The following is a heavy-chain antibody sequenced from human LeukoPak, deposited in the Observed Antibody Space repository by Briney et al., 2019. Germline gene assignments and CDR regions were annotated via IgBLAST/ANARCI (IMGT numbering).Heavy chain of an antibody. J-gene: IGHJ3*02. CDR3: ARERGGFTMMGPGKNAFDI. D-gene: IGHD3-22*01. CDR2: ISSSSSYI. Sequence: GGSLRLSCAASGFTFSSYSMNWVRQAPGKGLEWVSSISSSSSYIYYADSVKGRFTISRGNAKNSLYLQMNSLRAEDTAVYYCARERGGFTMMGPGKNAFDIWGQGTMVTVSS. CDR1: GFTFSSYS. V-gene: IGHV3-21*01.